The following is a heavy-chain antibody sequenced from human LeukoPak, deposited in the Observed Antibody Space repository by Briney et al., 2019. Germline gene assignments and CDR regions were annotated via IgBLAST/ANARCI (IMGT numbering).Heavy chain of an antibody. D-gene: IGHD3-10*01. CDR3: TRANGYGLIDY. J-gene: IGHJ4*02. V-gene: IGHV4-39*07. CDR1: GGSISTYY. CDR2: IYYSGNT. Sequence: SETLSLTCTVSGGSISTYYWGWIRQAPGKGLEWIGSIYYSGNTYYNSSLKSRVTISLDTSKNQFSLKLFSVTAADTAMYYCTRANGYGLIDYGGQGTVVTVSS.